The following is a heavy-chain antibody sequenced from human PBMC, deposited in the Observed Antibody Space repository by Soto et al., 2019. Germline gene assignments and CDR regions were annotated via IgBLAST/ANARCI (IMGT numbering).Heavy chain of an antibody. J-gene: IGHJ4*02. Sequence: GESLKISCRGPGYSFRNNWLTWVRQMPGKGLAWMGRIDHTDSYTSYSPSIEGNASFSADTTINIAYSQGSSMRASDIAMNYCGAHGRAHYDSSGYHYALDYWGQGTPVTVSS. CDR2: IDHTDSYT. V-gene: IGHV5-10-1*01. CDR1: GYSFRNNW. D-gene: IGHD3-22*01. CDR3: GAHGRAHYDSSGYHYALDY.